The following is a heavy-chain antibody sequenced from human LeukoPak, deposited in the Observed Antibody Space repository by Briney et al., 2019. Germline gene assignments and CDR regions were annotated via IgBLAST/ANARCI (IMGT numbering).Heavy chain of an antibody. CDR1: GYTFTGYY. CDR2: INPNSGGT. CDR3: ARVMSGWLYYMDV. V-gene: IGHV1-2*02. Sequence: ASVKVSCKASGYTFTGYYMHRVRQAPGQGLEWMGWINPNSGGTNYAQKFQGRVTMTRDTSISTAYMELSRLRSDDTAVYYCARVMSGWLYYMDVWGKGTTVTVSS. J-gene: IGHJ6*03. D-gene: IGHD6-19*01.